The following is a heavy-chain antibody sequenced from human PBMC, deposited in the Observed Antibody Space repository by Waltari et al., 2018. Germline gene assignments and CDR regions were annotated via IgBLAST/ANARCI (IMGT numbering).Heavy chain of an antibody. CDR2: ILPIFGTA. V-gene: IGHV1-69*05. Sequence: VPLVQSGAEEKKPGSSVKVSCKASGGTFSSYAISWVRQAPGQGLEWMGGILPIFGTAPSAQKFQGRFTIPTDESTSTAYMELSSLRSENPAVYYCASYYDFWSGYTDWGWFDPWGQGTLVTVSS. D-gene: IGHD3-3*01. CDR1: GGTFSSYA. CDR3: ASYYDFWSGYTDWGWFDP. J-gene: IGHJ5*02.